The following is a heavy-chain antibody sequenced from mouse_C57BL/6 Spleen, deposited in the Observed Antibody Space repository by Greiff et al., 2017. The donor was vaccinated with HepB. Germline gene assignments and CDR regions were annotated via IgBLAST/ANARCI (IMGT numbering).Heavy chain of an antibody. Sequence: VQLQQPGAELVKPGASVKMSCKASGYTFTSYWITWVKQRPGQGLEWIGDIYPGSGSTNYNEKFKSKATLTVDTSSSTAYMQLSSLTSEDSAVYYCARFTTVVATRWYFDVWGTGTTVTVSS. CDR2: IYPGSGST. CDR3: ARFTTVVATRWYFDV. D-gene: IGHD1-1*01. J-gene: IGHJ1*03. CDR1: GYTFTSYW. V-gene: IGHV1-55*01.